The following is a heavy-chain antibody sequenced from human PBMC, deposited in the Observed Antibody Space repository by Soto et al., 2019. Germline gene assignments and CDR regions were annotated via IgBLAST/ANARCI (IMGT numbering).Heavy chain of an antibody. Sequence: GESLKISCKGSGYTFTNYWIGWVRQMPGKGLEWMGIVYPSDSDARYTPSFQGRVTISADRSINTAFLQWSSLEASDTAIYYCARCVFLTRIGFYIDYWGLGTLVTVSS. CDR2: VYPSDSDA. CDR1: GYTFTNYW. D-gene: IGHD3-9*01. V-gene: IGHV5-51*01. CDR3: ARCVFLTRIGFYIDY. J-gene: IGHJ4*02.